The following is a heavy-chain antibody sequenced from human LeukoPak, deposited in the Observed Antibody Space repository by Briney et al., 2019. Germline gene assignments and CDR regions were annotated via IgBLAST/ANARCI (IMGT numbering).Heavy chain of an antibody. V-gene: IGHV4-4*07. Sequence: PSETLSLTCTVSGGSISSYYWTWIRQPAGKGLEWMGRIYSSGNTNYNPTLKSRVTMSVDTSKSQLSLKLNSVSAADTAVYYCVRGHQGPTPHDAFDVWGQGTMVTVSS. CDR2: IYSSGNT. J-gene: IGHJ3*01. CDR1: GGSISSYY. CDR3: VRGHQGPTPHDAFDV.